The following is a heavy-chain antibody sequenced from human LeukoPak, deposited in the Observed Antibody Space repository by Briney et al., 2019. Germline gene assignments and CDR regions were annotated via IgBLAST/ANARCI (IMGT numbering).Heavy chain of an antibody. CDR1: GFTFSSYS. V-gene: IGHV3-48*01. J-gene: IGHJ6*04. Sequence: GGSLRLSCAASGFTFSSYSMNWVRQAPGKGLEWVSYISSSSSTIYYADSVKGRFTISRDNAKNSLYLQMNSLRAEDTAVYYCARSISSLVVVPAATPHWGKGTTVTVSS. CDR3: ARSISSLVVVPAATPH. CDR2: ISSSSSTI. D-gene: IGHD2-2*02.